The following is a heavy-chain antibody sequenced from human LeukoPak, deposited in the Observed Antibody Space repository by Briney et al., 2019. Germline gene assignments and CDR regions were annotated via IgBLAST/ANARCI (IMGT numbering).Heavy chain of an antibody. J-gene: IGHJ6*03. CDR1: GFTFSGFA. D-gene: IGHD1-26*01. V-gene: IGHV3-21*01. CDR3: ARDPYSGNYGNDYYYYMDV. Sequence: PGGSLRLSCAASGFTFSGFAMSWIRQAPGKAMEWVSSITSSGTYIFYADSVKGRFTISRDNAKNSLYLQMDSLGPEDTAVYYCARDPYSGNYGNDYYYYMDVWGKGTTVTISS. CDR2: ITSSGTYI.